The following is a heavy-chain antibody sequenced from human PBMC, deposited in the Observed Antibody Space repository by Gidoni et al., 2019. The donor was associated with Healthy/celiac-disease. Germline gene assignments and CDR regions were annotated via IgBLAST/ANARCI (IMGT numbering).Heavy chain of an antibody. Sequence: QVQLVQSGAEVKKPGASVQVSCQASGYTFTSYDINWVRQATGQGLEWMGWMNPNSGNTGYAQKFQGRVTMTRNTSISTAYMELSSLRSEDTAVYYCARVWGIDYYDDYWGQGTLVTVSS. D-gene: IGHD3-22*01. CDR2: MNPNSGNT. V-gene: IGHV1-8*01. CDR3: ARVWGIDYYDDY. CDR1: GYTFTSYD. J-gene: IGHJ4*02.